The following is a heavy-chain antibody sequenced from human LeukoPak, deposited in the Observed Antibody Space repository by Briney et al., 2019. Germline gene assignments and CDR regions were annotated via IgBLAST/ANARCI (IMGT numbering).Heavy chain of an antibody. J-gene: IGHJ3*01. CDR3: ARAMIYYCNPAVCLDAFDF. Sequence: GGSLRLSCAASAFTFSSHNMNWVRQAPGKGLEWVSHISSSGSNIYYGDSVKGRFTISRDNAKNSLYLQMNSLRAEDTGVYYCARAMIYYCNPAVCLDAFDFWGQGTMVTVSS. D-gene: IGHD3-22*01. V-gene: IGHV3-48*04. CDR1: AFTFSSHN. CDR2: ISSSGSNI.